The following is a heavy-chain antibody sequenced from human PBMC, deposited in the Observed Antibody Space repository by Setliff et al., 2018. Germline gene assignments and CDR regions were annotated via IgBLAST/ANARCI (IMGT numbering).Heavy chain of an antibody. Sequence: PSETLSLTCTVYGGSFSNYYWSWIRQPPGKGLEWIGEINHSGSTNYNSSLTSRVTISVDTSENQFSLKLSSVTAADTAVYYCRFWSGCAAGACYSDYYYYMDVWGKGTTVTVSS. CDR1: GGSFSNYY. D-gene: IGHD3-3*01. V-gene: IGHV4-34*01. J-gene: IGHJ6*03. CDR3: RFWSGCAAGACYSDYYYYMDV. CDR2: INHSGST.